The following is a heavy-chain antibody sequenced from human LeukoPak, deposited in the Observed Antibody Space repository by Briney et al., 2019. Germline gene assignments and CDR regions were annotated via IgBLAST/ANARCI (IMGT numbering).Heavy chain of an antibody. CDR3: ARGIYCSSTSCYGGE. D-gene: IGHD2-2*01. CDR1: GYNFKTHA. J-gene: IGHJ4*02. V-gene: IGHV1-8*01. CDR2: MNPNSGNT. Sequence: APVKVSCKASGYNFKTHAFSWVRQVPGQGLEWMGWMNPNSGNTGYAQKFQGRVTMTRNTSISTAYMELSSLRSEDTAVYYCARGIYCSSTSCYGGEWGQGTLVTVSS.